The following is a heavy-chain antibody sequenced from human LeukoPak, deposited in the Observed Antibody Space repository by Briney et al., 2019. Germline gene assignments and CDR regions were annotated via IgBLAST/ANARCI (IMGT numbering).Heavy chain of an antibody. CDR1: GGSISSYY. D-gene: IGHD3-3*01. V-gene: IGHV4-59*01. CDR2: IYYSGST. CDR3: ARFYDYDFWSGYYYYYGMDV. Sequence: SETLSLTCTVSGGSISSYYWSWIRQPPGKGPEWIGYIYYSGSTNYNPSLKSRVTISVDTSKDQFSLKLSSVTAADTAVYYCARFYDYDFWSGYYYYYGMDVWGQGTTVTVSS. J-gene: IGHJ6*02.